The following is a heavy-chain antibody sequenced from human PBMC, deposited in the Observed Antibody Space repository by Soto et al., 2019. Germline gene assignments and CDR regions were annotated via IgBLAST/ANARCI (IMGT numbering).Heavy chain of an antibody. CDR2: INHSGST. CDR1: GGSFSGYY. CDR3: ARVRGAGWFIMMSTYGMDV. J-gene: IGHJ6*02. V-gene: IGHV4-34*01. D-gene: IGHD3-16*01. Sequence: SETLSLTCAVYGGSFSGYYRSWIRQPPGKGLEWIGEINHSGSTNYNPSLKSRVTISVDTSKNQFSLKLSSVTSADTAVYYCARVRGAGWFIMMSTYGMDVWGQGTKVSVSS.